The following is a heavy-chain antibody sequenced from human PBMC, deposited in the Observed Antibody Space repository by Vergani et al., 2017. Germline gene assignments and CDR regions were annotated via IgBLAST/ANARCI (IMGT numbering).Heavy chain of an antibody. CDR1: GGSISSYY. Sequence: QVQLQESGPGLVKPSETLSLTCTVSGGSISSYYWSWIRQPPGKGLEWIGYIYYSGSTNYNPSLKSRVTISVDTSKNQFSLKLRSVTAAATAVYYCARQQGHEVGNSFDYWGQGTLVTVSS. CDR2: IYYSGST. V-gene: IGHV4-59*08. CDR3: ARQQGHEVGNSFDY. J-gene: IGHJ4*02.